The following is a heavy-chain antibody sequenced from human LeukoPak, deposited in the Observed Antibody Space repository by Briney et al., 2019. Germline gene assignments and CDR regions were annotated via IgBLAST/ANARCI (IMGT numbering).Heavy chain of an antibody. V-gene: IGHV3-21*01. CDR1: GFTFNSYS. J-gene: IGHJ4*02. D-gene: IGHD6-6*01. CDR2: ISSSSYI. CDR3: ARGGVYSTSAVDY. Sequence: GGSLRLSCAASGFTFNSYSVNWVRQAPGKGLEWVSSISSSSYIYYADSVKGRFTISRDNAKNTLYLQLNSLRAEDTAVYYCARGGVYSTSAVDYWGQGTLVTVSS.